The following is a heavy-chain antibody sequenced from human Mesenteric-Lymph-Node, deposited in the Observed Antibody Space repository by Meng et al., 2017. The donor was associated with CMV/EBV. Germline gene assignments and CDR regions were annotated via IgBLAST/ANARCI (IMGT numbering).Heavy chain of an antibody. Sequence: GESLKISCAASGFSFSTFAMSWVRQAPGKGLEWVSYISSSDSTIYYADSVKGRFTISRDNAKNSLYLQMNSLSAEDTAVYYCARLRGGGCSSTTCSNAFDIWGQGTMVTVSS. D-gene: IGHD2-2*01. CDR2: ISSSDSTI. J-gene: IGHJ3*02. CDR3: ARLRGGGCSSTTCSNAFDI. CDR1: GFSFSTFA. V-gene: IGHV3-48*04.